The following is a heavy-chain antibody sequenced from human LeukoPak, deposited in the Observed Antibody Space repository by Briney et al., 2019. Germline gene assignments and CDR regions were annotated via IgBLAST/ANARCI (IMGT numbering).Heavy chain of an antibody. CDR3: ARLLGYCSSTSCYEGPYYYYYYMDV. V-gene: IGHV1-18*01. CDR1: GYTFTSYG. J-gene: IGHJ6*03. D-gene: IGHD2-2*01. Sequence: ASVKVSCKASGYTFTSYGISWVRQAPGQGLEWMGWISAYNGNTNYAQKLQGRVTMTTDTSTSTAYMELRSLRSDDTAVYYCARLLGYCSSTSCYEGPYYYYYYMDVWGKGTTVTISS. CDR2: ISAYNGNT.